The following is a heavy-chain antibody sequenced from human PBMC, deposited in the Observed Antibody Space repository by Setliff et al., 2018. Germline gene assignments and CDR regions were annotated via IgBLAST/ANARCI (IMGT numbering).Heavy chain of an antibody. J-gene: IGHJ6*03. D-gene: IGHD6-6*01. V-gene: IGHV1-69*06. CDR1: GYTFTSYG. CDR2: IIPLFETT. Sequence: SVKVSCKASGYTFTSYGISWVRQAPGQGLEWMGRIIPLFETTNYVEKFQGRVTITADKSTSTAYMELSRLTSEDTAVYYCAIEYSNSSPTVYYYMDVWGKGTTVTVSS. CDR3: AIEYSNSSPTVYYYMDV.